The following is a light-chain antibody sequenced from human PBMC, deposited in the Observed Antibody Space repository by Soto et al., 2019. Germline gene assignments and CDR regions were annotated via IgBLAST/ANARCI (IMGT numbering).Light chain of an antibody. CDR2: DAS. V-gene: IGKV3-11*01. CDR3: QQRSNWPPIT. CDR1: QSVSSY. Sequence: DIVLTQSPCTLSLSPGERATLSCRASQSVSSYLAWYQQKPGQAPRLLIYDASNRATGIPARFSGSGSGTDFTLTISSLEPEDFAVYYCQQRSNWPPITFGQGTRLEIK. J-gene: IGKJ5*01.